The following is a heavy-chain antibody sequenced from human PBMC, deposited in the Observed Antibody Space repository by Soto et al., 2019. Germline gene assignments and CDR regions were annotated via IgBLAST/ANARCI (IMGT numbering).Heavy chain of an antibody. CDR3: ARDGDYVDYFDY. J-gene: IGHJ4*02. Sequence: SETLSLTCTVSGGSISSYYWSWIRQPPGKGLEWIGYIYYSGSTNYNPFLKSRVTISVDTSKNQFSLKLSSVTAADTAVYYCARDGDYVDYFDYWGQGTLVTVSS. D-gene: IGHD4-17*01. V-gene: IGHV4-59*01. CDR1: GGSISSYY. CDR2: IYYSGST.